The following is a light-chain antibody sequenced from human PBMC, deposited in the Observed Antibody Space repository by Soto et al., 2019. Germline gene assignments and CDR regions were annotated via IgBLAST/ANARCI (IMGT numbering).Light chain of an antibody. V-gene: IGKV3-20*01. J-gene: IGKJ1*01. CDR3: QQYGHSPWT. Sequence: EIVLTHSPATLSLSPCERATLSFRASQSVSSNLAWYQQKPGQAPRLLIYGASSRATGIPDRFSGSGSGTDFTLTISRLEPEDFAVYFCQQYGHSPWTFGLGTKVDIK. CDR1: QSVSSN. CDR2: GAS.